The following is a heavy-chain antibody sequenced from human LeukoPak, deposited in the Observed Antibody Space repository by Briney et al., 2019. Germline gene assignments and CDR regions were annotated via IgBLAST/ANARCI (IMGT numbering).Heavy chain of an antibody. D-gene: IGHD2/OR15-2a*01. CDR1: GYTFTGYY. V-gene: IGHV1-8*02. CDR3: ANSIAYYYGMDV. CDR2: MNPNSGNT. J-gene: IGHJ6*02. Sequence: ASVKVSCKASGYTFTGYYMHWVRQAPGQGLEWMGWMNPNSGNTGYAQKFQGRVTMTRNTSISTVYMELSSLRSEDTAVYYCANSIAYYYGMDVWGQGTTVTVSS.